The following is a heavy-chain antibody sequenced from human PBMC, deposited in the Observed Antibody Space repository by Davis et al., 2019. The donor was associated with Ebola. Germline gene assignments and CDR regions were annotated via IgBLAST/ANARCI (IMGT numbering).Heavy chain of an antibody. CDR2: IWSDGGNK. CDR3: AKDSQEATIGAAFDL. Sequence: GESLKISCAASGFTLSSYWMSWVRQAPGKGLEWVAVIWSDGGNKYYADSVKGRFAISRDNSMDTLHLQLNSLRAEDTAVYYCAKDSQEATIGAAFDLWGQGTLVTVSS. V-gene: IGHV3-33*06. D-gene: IGHD5-12*01. J-gene: IGHJ4*02. CDR1: GFTLSSYW.